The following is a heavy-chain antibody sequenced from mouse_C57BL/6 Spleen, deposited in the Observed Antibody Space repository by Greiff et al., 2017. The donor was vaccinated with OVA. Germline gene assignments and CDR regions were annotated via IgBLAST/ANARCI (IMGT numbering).Heavy chain of an antibody. V-gene: IGHV1-64*01. CDR1: GYTFTSYW. D-gene: IGHD1-1*01. CDR2: IHPNSGST. J-gene: IGHJ4*01. CDR3: ARAVITTVVATYYYAMDY. Sequence: VQLQQPGAELVKPGASVKLSCKASGYTFTSYWMHWVKQRPGQGLEWIGMIHPNSGSTNYNEKFKSKATLTVDKSSSTAYMQLSSLTSEDSAVYYCARAVITTVVATYYYAMDYWGQGTSVTVSS.